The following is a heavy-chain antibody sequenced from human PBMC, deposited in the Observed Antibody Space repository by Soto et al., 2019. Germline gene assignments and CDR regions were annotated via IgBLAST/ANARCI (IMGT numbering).Heavy chain of an antibody. CDR1: GGSISSGGYS. V-gene: IGHV4-31*03. CDR2: IYYSGST. CDR3: ARSVFP. Sequence: QVQLQESGPGLVKPSQTLSLTCTVSGGSISSGGYSWSWIRQHPGKGLEWIGYIYYSGSTYYTPSLKSRDTISVDASKNQFSLKLSSVTVADTAVYYCARSVFPWGQGTLVTVSS. J-gene: IGHJ5*02.